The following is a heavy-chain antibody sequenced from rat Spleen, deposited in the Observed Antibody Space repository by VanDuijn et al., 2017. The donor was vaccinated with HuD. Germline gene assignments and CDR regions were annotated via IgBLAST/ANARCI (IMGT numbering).Heavy chain of an antibody. CDR2: IGPSGDST. D-gene: IGHD1-12*02. J-gene: IGHJ2*01. CDR1: GFTFSNFD. CDR3: AKSRFYYYDGGYYCFNY. V-gene: IGHV5S23*01. Sequence: EVQLVESDGGLVQPGRSLQLSCAASGFTFSNFDMAWVRQAPTKGLEWVASIGPSGDSTYYRDSVKGRFTVSRDNAKGTLFLQMDSLRSEDTATYYCAKSRFYYYDGGYYCFNYWGQGVMVTVSS.